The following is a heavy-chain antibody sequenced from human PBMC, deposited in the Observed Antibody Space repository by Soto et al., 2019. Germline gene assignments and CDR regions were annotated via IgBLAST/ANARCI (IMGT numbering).Heavy chain of an antibody. J-gene: IGHJ4*02. V-gene: IGHV1-18*01. CDR3: ARERRYYYDSSGYYSYYFDY. CDR2: ISAYNGNT. Sequence: QVQLVQSGAEVKKPGASVKVSCKASGYTFTSYGISWVRQAPGQGLEWMGWISAYNGNTNYAQKLQGRVTMTTDTSTSTAYMELRSLRSDDTAMYYCARERRYYYDSSGYYSYYFDYWGQGTLVTVSS. D-gene: IGHD3-22*01. CDR1: GYTFTSYG.